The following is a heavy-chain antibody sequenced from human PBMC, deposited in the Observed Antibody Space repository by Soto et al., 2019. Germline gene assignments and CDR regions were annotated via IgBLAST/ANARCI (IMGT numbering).Heavy chain of an antibody. V-gene: IGHV1-18*01. J-gene: IGHJ4*02. D-gene: IGHD2-2*01. CDR3: ARLNDAPYMQSPDGVDDY. CDR2: ISADNGNT. CDR1: GYTFANYK. Sequence: QVQLVQSGADVKKPGASVKVSCKASGYTFANYKITWVRQVPGQGLQWMGWISADNGNTNYAQKFQGRVTMTTDTSTSTAYMGLRSLRSDDTAIYYCARLNDAPYMQSPDGVDDYWGQGTLVTVSS.